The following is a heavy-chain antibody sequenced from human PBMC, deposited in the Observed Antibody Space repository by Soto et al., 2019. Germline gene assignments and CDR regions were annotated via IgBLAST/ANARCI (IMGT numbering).Heavy chain of an antibody. Sequence: GGSLRLSCAASGFTFSSYSMNWVRQAPGKGLEWVSSISSSSSYIYYADSVKGRFTISRDNAKNSLYLQMNSLRAEDTAVYYCARVPNYYDSSSYLRGPYDYWGQGTLVTVSS. CDR2: ISSSSSYI. J-gene: IGHJ4*02. D-gene: IGHD3-22*01. CDR1: GFTFSSYS. V-gene: IGHV3-21*01. CDR3: ARVPNYYDSSSYLRGPYDY.